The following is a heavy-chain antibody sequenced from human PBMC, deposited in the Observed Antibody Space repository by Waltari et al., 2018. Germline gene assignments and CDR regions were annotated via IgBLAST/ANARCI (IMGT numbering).Heavy chain of an antibody. CDR3: ARDSALRGYWYFDL. J-gene: IGHJ2*01. CDR2: TYYKSKWYT. Sequence: QVQLRQSGSGLVKPSQTLSLTCVISGDTVSRNRAAWNWIRQSPSRGLEWLGRTYYKSKWYTDYAESVRSRITIDADTSRNQFSLHLKSVTPEDTAVYFCARDSALRGYWYFDLWGRGTQVTVSS. CDR1: GDTVSRNRAA. V-gene: IGHV6-1*01.